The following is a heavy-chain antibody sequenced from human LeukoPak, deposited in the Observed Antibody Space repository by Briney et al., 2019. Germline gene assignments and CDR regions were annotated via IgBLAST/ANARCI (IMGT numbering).Heavy chain of an antibody. J-gene: IGHJ6*04. D-gene: IGHD3-9*01. CDR3: ARYDILTGSGMDV. CDR2: ISSSSSYI. V-gene: IGHV3-21*01. Sequence: GGSLRLSCAASGSTFSSYSMNWVRQAPGKGLGWVSSISSSSSYIYYADSVKGRFTISRDNAKNSLYLQMNSLRAEDTAVYYCARYDILTGSGMDVWGKGTTVTVSS. CDR1: GSTFSSYS.